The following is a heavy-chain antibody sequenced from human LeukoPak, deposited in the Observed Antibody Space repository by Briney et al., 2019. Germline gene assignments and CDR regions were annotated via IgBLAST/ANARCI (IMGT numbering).Heavy chain of an antibody. D-gene: IGHD5-12*01. Sequence: GGSLRLSCAASGFTLRSYDMRWVRQAPGKGLEGVAATSGSGVNSYYADSVRGRFTISRDNSQNTLYLQMDSLRAEDTALYYCAKEYSGYDFDYWGQGTLVTVSS. CDR1: GFTLRSYD. V-gene: IGHV3-23*01. CDR2: TSGSGVNS. CDR3: AKEYSGYDFDY. J-gene: IGHJ4*02.